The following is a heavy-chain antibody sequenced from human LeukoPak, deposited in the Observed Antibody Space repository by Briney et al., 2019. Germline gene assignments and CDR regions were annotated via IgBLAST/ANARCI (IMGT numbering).Heavy chain of an antibody. CDR1: GFSFDDFA. Sequence: QSGGSLRLSCVASGFSFDDFAMHWVRHVPGKGLEWASGLTWNSGTFGYVDSVKGRFTISRDNAKNSLYLEMNDLRGEDTAFYYCARATASASSGVHLNWFDSWGQGTRVTVSS. CDR3: ARATASASSGVHLNWFDS. J-gene: IGHJ5*02. CDR2: LTWNSGTF. V-gene: IGHV3-9*01. D-gene: IGHD6-19*01.